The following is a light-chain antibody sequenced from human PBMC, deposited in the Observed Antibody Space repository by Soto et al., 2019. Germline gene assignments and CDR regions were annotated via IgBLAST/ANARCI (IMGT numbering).Light chain of an antibody. J-gene: IGKJ1*01. CDR2: GAS. V-gene: IGKV3-20*01. Sequence: ETVLTQSPGTLSLSPGERATLSCRASQSVSSTYLAWLQQKAGQAPRLLIHGASSRAIGIPDRFSGSGSGTDFTLTISRLEPEDFAVYYCQQYGSSRWTFGQGTKVEIK. CDR1: QSVSSTY. CDR3: QQYGSSRWT.